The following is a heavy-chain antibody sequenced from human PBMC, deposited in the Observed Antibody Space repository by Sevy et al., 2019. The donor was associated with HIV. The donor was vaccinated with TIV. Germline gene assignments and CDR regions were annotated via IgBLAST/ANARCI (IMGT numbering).Heavy chain of an antibody. CDR2: IYHSGST. V-gene: IGHV4-30-2*01. D-gene: IGHD3-3*01. Sequence: SETLSLTCAVSGGSISSGGYSWSWIRQPPGKCLEWIGYIYHSGSTYYNPSLKSRVTISVDRSKNQFSLKLSSVTAADTAVYYCARALYDFWSGYYQPTFDYWGQRTLVTVSS. CDR1: GGSISSGGYS. CDR3: ARALYDFWSGYYQPTFDY. J-gene: IGHJ4*02.